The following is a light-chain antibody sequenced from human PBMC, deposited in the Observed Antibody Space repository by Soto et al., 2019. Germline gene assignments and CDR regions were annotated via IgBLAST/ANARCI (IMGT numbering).Light chain of an antibody. CDR3: QQYGSSGT. J-gene: IGKJ1*01. CDR1: QSVSSSY. Sequence: ETVLTHSPGTLSLSPGERATLSCRASQSVSSSYLAWYQQKPGQAPRLLIYGASSRATGIPDRFSGSGSGTDFTLTISRLEPEDFAVYYCQQYGSSGTFGQGTKVDIK. CDR2: GAS. V-gene: IGKV3-20*01.